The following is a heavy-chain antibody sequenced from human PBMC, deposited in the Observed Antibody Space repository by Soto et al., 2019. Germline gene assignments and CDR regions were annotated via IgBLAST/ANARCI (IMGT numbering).Heavy chain of an antibody. CDR3: ASRPTVDTAMVHYYYYGMDV. J-gene: IGHJ6*02. D-gene: IGHD5-18*01. V-gene: IGHV1-69*12. CDR1: GGTFSSYA. CDR2: IIPIFGTA. Sequence: QVQLVQSGAEVKKPGSSVKVSCKASGGTFSSYAISWVRQAPGQGLEWMGGIIPIFGTANYAQKFQGRVTITADESTSTXYXXLSSLRSEDTAVYYCASRPTVDTAMVHYYYYGMDVWGQGTTVTVSS.